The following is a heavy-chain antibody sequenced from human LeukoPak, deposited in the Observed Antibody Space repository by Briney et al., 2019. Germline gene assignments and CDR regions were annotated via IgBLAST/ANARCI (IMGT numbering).Heavy chain of an antibody. CDR2: IYTSGST. V-gene: IGHV4-61*02. J-gene: IGHJ4*02. Sequence: SQTLSLTCTVSGGSISSGSYYWSWIRQPAGKGLEWIGRIYTSGSTNYNPSLKSRVTISVDTSKNQFSLKLSSVTAADTAVYYCARSLYGSGSGWKETEAGELDYRGQGTLVTVSS. CDR3: ARSLYGSGSGWKETEAGELDY. CDR1: GGSISSGSYY. D-gene: IGHD3-10*01.